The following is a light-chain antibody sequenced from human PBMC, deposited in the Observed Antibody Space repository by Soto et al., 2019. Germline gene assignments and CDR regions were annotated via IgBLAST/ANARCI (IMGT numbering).Light chain of an antibody. J-gene: IGKJ1*01. Sequence: DIQMTQSPSTLSGSAGDRVTITCRATQTIRSWLAWYQQKPGKAPKLLIYKASTLKSGVPSRFSGSGSGTEFTLTISSLQPYDFATYYCQTYNSYSEAFGQGTKVDIK. V-gene: IGKV1-5*03. CDR2: KAS. CDR1: QTIRSW. CDR3: QTYNSYSEA.